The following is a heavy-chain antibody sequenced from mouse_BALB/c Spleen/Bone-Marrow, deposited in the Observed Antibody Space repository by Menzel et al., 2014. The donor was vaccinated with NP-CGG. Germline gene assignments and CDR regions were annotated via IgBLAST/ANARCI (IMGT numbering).Heavy chain of an antibody. D-gene: IGHD2-12*01. Sequence: QVQLQQSGAELVKPGASVKLSCKASGYTFXRYWMHWVKQRPGQGLEWIGEINPSNGRTNYNEKFKTKATLTVDKSSSTAYMQLSSLTSEDSAVYYCARWLLYYWGQGTTLTVSS. V-gene: IGHV1S81*02. J-gene: IGHJ2*01. CDR3: ARWLLYY. CDR1: GYTFXRYW. CDR2: INPSNGRT.